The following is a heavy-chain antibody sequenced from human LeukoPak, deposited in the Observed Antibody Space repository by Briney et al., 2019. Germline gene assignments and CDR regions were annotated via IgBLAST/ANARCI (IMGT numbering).Heavy chain of an antibody. CDR3: ARLGCTNGVCYSGRGNWFDP. J-gene: IGHJ5*02. D-gene: IGHD2-8*01. CDR2: IYPGDSDT. CDR1: GYSFTSYW. Sequence: GESLKISCKGSGYSFTSYWIGWARQMPGKGLEWMGTIYPGDSDTRYSPSFQGQVTISADKSISTAYLQWSSLKASDTAMYYCARLGCTNGVCYSGRGNWFDPWGQGTLVTVSS. V-gene: IGHV5-51*01.